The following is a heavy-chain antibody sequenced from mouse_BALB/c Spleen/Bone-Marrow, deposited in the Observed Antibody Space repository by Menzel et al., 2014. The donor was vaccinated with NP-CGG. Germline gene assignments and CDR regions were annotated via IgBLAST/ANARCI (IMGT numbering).Heavy chain of an antibody. CDR3: ARGAYHGNYFDY. CDR2: INPGSGGT. J-gene: IGHJ2*01. CDR1: GYAFTNYL. V-gene: IGHV1-54*01. D-gene: IGHD2-10*01. Sequence: VQLQQSGAELVRPGTSVKVSCKASGYAFTNYLIEWVKQRPGQGLEWIGVINPGSGGTNYNEKFKGKATLTAGKSSSTAYMQLSSLTSDDSAVYFCARGAYHGNYFDYWGQGTTLTVSS.